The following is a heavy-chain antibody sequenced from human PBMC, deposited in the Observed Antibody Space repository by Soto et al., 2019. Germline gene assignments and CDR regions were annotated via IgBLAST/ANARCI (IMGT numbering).Heavy chain of an antibody. CDR3: ARQFSQLKTYFDY. D-gene: IGHD5-18*01. V-gene: IGHV3-30-3*01. CDR1: GFTFSSYA. J-gene: IGHJ4*02. Sequence: QVQLVESGGGVVQPGRSLRLSCAASGFTFSSYAMHWVRQAPGKGLEWVAVISYDGSNKYYADSVKGRFTISRDNSKNTLYLQMNSLRAEDTAVYYCARQFSQLKTYFDYWGQGTLVTVSS. CDR2: ISYDGSNK.